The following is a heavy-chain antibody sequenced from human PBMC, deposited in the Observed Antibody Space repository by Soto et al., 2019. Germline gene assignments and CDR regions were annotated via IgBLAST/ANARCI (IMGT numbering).Heavy chain of an antibody. J-gene: IGHJ6*02. Sequence: SETLSRTCSVSGGSISSSSYYWGWIRQPPGKGLEWIGSIYHSGSTYYNPSLKSRVTISVDTSKNQFSLKLSSVTAADTAVYYCARGRRRDILTGYYKKNYYYYGMDVWGQGTTVTVSS. V-gene: IGHV4-39*01. D-gene: IGHD3-9*01. CDR2: IYHSGST. CDR1: GGSISSSSYY. CDR3: ARGRRRDILTGYYKKNYYYYGMDV.